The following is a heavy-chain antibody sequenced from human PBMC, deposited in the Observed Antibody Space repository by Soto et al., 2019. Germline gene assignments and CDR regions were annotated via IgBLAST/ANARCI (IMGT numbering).Heavy chain of an antibody. V-gene: IGHV4-31*03. Sequence: PSETLSLTCTVSGGSINTGGYYWSWIRQHPGKGLEWIGYIYYSGSTYYNPSLKSRLTISLNTSKNQFSLKLGSVTAADTAMYYCARGPPNSIWGQGTLVTVSS. D-gene: IGHD3-22*01. CDR2: IYYSGST. CDR3: ARGPPNSI. CDR1: GGSINTGGYY. J-gene: IGHJ4*02.